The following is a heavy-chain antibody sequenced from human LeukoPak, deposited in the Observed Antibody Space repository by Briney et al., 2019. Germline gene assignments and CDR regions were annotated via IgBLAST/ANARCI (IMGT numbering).Heavy chain of an antibody. Sequence: SETLSLTCTVSGGSISSYYWSWIRQPAGKGLEWIGCIYTSGSTNYNPSLKSRVTMSVDTSKNQFSLKLSSVTAADTAVYYCARARYGGYCSSTSCPYYYYGMDVWGQGTTVTVSS. D-gene: IGHD2-2*01. CDR2: IYTSGST. J-gene: IGHJ6*02. CDR3: ARARYGGYCSSTSCPYYYYGMDV. CDR1: GGSISSYY. V-gene: IGHV4-4*07.